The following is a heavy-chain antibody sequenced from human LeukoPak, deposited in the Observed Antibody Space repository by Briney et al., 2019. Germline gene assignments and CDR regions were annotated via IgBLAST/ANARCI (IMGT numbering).Heavy chain of an antibody. J-gene: IGHJ3*02. D-gene: IGHD2/OR15-2a*01. CDR3: ARKNDFEI. CDR2: IYYSGRT. CDR1: GGSITTDH. Sequence: SETLSLTCTVSGGSITTDHWNWIRQPPGKGLEWIGCIYYSGRTYYNPSLESRVTISVDMSKSQFFLRLTSVTAADTALYYCARKNDFEIWGQGTLVTASS. V-gene: IGHV4-59*01.